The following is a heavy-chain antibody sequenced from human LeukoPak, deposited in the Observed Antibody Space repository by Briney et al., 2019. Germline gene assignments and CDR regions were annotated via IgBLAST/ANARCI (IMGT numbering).Heavy chain of an antibody. V-gene: IGHV3-23*01. D-gene: IGHD4-17*01. CDR1: GFTFSSNA. Sequence: GGSLGLSCAASGFTFSSNAMSWVRQAPGKGLEWVSAISGSGGSAFYADSVKGRFTISRDNSKNTLYLQMNSLSAEDTAVYYCAKDLGTTVTTGWFDPWGQGTLVTVSS. J-gene: IGHJ5*02. CDR2: ISGSGGSA. CDR3: AKDLGTTVTTGWFDP.